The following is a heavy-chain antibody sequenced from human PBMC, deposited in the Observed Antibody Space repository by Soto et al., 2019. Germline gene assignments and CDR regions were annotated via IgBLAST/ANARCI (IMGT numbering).Heavy chain of an antibody. D-gene: IGHD1-1*01. V-gene: IGHV4-30-2*01. CDR1: GGSISSGGYS. Sequence: QLQLQESGSGLVKPSQTLSLTCAVSGGSISSGGYSWNWIRQPLGKGLEWIGYIYHSGSTYYNPSLKSRGTISVAKSKNQFSLKLTSVTAADTAVYYCARDQLEGNWFDPWGQGTLVTVSS. CDR2: IYHSGST. CDR3: ARDQLEGNWFDP. J-gene: IGHJ5*02.